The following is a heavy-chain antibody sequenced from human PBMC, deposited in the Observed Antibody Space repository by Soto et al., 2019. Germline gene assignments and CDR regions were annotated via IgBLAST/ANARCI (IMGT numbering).Heavy chain of an antibody. CDR1: DGSISSGDYF. CDR3: ARAPLISIFFAYGMDV. V-gene: IGHV4-31*03. CDR2: IYYSEKT. J-gene: IGHJ6*02. Sequence: QVQLQESGPGLVKPSQTLSLTCTVSDGSISSGDYFWTWIRQHPGKGLEWIGYIYYSEKTYYNPSLKSRVTISVDTSKNHFSLKLSSVTAADTAVYYCARAPLISIFFAYGMDVWGQGTTVTVSS. D-gene: IGHD3-3*02.